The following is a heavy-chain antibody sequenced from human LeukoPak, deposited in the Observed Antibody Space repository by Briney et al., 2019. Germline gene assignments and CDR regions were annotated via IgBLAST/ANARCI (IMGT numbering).Heavy chain of an antibody. V-gene: IGHV4-59*01. CDR3: ARGGAAGTLFDY. Sequence: SETLSLTCTVSGGSISSYYWSWIRQPPGKGLEWIGYIYYSGSTNYNPSLKSRVTISVDTSKNQFSVQLRSVHAADTAVYYCARGGAAGTLFDYWGQGTLVTVSS. J-gene: IGHJ4*02. CDR2: IYYSGST. D-gene: IGHD6-13*01. CDR1: GGSISSYY.